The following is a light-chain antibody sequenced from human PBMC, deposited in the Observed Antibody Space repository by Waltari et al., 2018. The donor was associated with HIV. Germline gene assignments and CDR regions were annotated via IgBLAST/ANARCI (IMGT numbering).Light chain of an antibody. V-gene: IGLV1-47*01. CDR3: AAWDDSLSGHVV. CDR2: RNN. J-gene: IGLJ2*01. Sequence: QSVLTQPPSASGTPGPRVTISCSGSSSNIGSNSVYWYQQPPGTAPKLLIYRNNQRPSGVPDRFSGSKSGTSASLAISGLRSEDEADYYCAAWDDSLSGHVVFGGGTKLTVL. CDR1: SSNIGSNS.